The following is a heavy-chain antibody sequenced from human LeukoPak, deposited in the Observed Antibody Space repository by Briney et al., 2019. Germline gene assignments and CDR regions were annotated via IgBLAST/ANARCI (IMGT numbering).Heavy chain of an antibody. J-gene: IGHJ4*02. CDR2: IKQDGSEK. CDR1: GFTFSSYW. Sequence: GGSLRLSCAASGFTFSSYWMSWVRQAPGKGLEWVANIKQDGSEKYYVDSMKGRFTISRDNAKNSLYLQMNSLRAEDTAVYYCARGTIAAAGYYYFDYWGQGTQVTVSS. D-gene: IGHD6-13*01. V-gene: IGHV3-7*04. CDR3: ARGTIAAAGYYYFDY.